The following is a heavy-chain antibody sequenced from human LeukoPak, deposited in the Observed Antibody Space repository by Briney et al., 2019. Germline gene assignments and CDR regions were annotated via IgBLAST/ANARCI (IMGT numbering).Heavy chain of an antibody. Sequence: GGSLRLSCAASGFTFSSYSMNWVRQAPGKGLEWFSSISSSSSYIYYADSVKGRFTISRDNAKNSLYLQMNSLRAEDTAVYYCARDESRDRSFDYWGQGTLVTVSS. V-gene: IGHV3-21*01. J-gene: IGHJ4*02. CDR2: ISSSSSYI. CDR1: GFTFSSYS. CDR3: ARDESRDRSFDY. D-gene: IGHD6-13*01.